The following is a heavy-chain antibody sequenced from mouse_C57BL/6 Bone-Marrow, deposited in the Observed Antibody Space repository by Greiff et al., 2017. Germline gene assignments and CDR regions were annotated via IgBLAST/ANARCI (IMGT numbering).Heavy chain of an antibody. CDR3: ERTRPPYYGSSSYYFDY. V-gene: IGHV1-26*01. J-gene: IGHJ2*01. CDR2: INPNNGGT. D-gene: IGHD1-1*01. CDR1: GYTFTDYY. Sequence: EVQLQQSGPELVKPGASVKISCKASGYTFTDYYMNWVKQSHGKSLEWIGDINPNNGGTSYNQKFKGKATLTVDKSSSTAYMELRSLTSEDSAVYYCERTRPPYYGSSSYYFDYWGQGTTLTVSS.